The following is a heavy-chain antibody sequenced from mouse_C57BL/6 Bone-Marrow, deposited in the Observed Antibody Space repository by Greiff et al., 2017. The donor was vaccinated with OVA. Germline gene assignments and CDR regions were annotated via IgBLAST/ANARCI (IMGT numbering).Heavy chain of an antibody. J-gene: IGHJ2*01. D-gene: IGHD2-1*01. V-gene: IGHV1-15*01. Sequence: QVQLKQSGAELVRPGASVTLSCKASGYTFTDYEMHWVKQTPVHGLEWIGAIDPETGGTAYNQKFKGKAILTADKSSSTAYMELRSLTSEDSAVYYCTRRRRGRVYYGNYDYLDYWGQGTTLTVSS. CDR2: IDPETGGT. CDR3: TRRRRGRVYYGNYDYLDY. CDR1: GYTFTDYE.